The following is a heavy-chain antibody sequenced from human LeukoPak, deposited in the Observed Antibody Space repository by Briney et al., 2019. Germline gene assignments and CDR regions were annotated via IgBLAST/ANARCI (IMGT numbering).Heavy chain of an antibody. CDR1: GFTFSSYG. J-gene: IGHJ4*02. CDR2: ISYDGSNK. D-gene: IGHD3-10*01. CDR3: AKDPRTYGSGSYYSVFDY. V-gene: IGHV3-30*18. Sequence: GGSLRLSCAASGFTFSSYGMHWVRQAPGKGLEWVAVISYDGSNKYYADSVKGRVTISRDNSKNTLYLQMNSLRAEDTAVYYCAKDPRTYGSGSYYSVFDYWGQGTLVTVSS.